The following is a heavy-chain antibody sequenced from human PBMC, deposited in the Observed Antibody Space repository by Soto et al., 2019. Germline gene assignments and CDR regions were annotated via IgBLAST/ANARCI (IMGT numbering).Heavy chain of an antibody. Sequence: SQTLSLTCAISGDSVSSNSAAWNWIRQSPSRGLEWLGRTYYRSKWYNDYAVSVKSRITINPDTSKNQFSLQLNSVTPEDTAVYYCARGGFWSGYWPYYYYGMHVWDPGTTVTVYS. CDR2: TYYRSKWYN. V-gene: IGHV6-1*01. CDR1: GDSVSSNSAA. CDR3: ARGGFWSGYWPYYYYGMHV. J-gene: IGHJ6*02. D-gene: IGHD3-3*01.